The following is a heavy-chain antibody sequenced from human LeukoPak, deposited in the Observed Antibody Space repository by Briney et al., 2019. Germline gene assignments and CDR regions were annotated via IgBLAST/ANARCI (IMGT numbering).Heavy chain of an antibody. Sequence: GASVKVSCKASGYTFTSYGISWVRQAPGQGLEWMGWISAYNGNTNYAQKLQGRVTMTTDTSTSTAYMELRSLRSDHTSVYYCARESVNSSSFLHYYYYYGMDVWGQGTTVTVSS. J-gene: IGHJ6*02. CDR2: ISAYNGNT. V-gene: IGHV1-18*01. CDR3: ARESVNSSSFLHYYYYYGMDV. CDR1: GYTFTSYG. D-gene: IGHD6-6*01.